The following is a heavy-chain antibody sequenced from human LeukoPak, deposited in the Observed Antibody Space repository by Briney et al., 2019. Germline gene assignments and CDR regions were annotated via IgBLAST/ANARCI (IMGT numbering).Heavy chain of an antibody. Sequence: WASVKVSCKASGYTFTGYYMHWVRQAPGQGLEWMGWIIPNSGATKYAQKFQGRVTMTWDTSISAVYMELSRLISDDTAVYYCARGEEGNYYYYYGVDVWGQGTTVTVSS. V-gene: IGHV1-2*02. J-gene: IGHJ6*02. CDR3: ARGEEGNYYYYYGVDV. CDR1: GYTFTGYY. CDR2: IIPNSGAT.